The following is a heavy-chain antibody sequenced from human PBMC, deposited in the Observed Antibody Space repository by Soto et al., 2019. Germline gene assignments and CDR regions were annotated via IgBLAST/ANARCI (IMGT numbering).Heavy chain of an antibody. J-gene: IGHJ4*02. V-gene: IGHV3-23*01. Sequence: EVQLLESGGGFVQPGGSLRLSCVASGFTFSSYSMSWARQAPGKGLEWVSAISGSAGSTYYADSVKGRFTISRDNSKNTLFLQMDSLRAEDTALYYCAKNTFCTTSTCYFDHWGEGTLVTVSS. CDR1: GFTFSSYS. D-gene: IGHD2-8*01. CDR2: ISGSAGST. CDR3: AKNTFCTTSTCYFDH.